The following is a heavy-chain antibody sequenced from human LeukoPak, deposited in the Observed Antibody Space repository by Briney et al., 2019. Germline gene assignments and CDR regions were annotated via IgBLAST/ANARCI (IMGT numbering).Heavy chain of an antibody. CDR1: GYTFTSYY. Sequence: ASVKVSCKASGYTFTSYYMHWVRQAPGQGLEWMGWINPNRGGTNYAQKFQGRVTMTRDTSISTAYMELSRLRSDDTAVYYCARGGTTGTTGDYYYYYYMDVWGKGTTVTISS. J-gene: IGHJ6*03. CDR2: INPNRGGT. D-gene: IGHD1-1*01. CDR3: ARGGTTGTTGDYYYYYYMDV. V-gene: IGHV1-2*02.